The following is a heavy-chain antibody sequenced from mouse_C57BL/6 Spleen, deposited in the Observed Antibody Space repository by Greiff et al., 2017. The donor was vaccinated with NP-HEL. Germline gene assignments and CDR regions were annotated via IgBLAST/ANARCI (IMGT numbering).Heavy chain of an antibody. D-gene: IGHD1-1*01. V-gene: IGHV5-17*01. CDR1: GFTFSDYG. J-gene: IGHJ4*01. CDR2: ISSGSSTI. Sequence: DVMLVESGGGLVKPGGSLKLSCAASGFTFSDYGMHWVRQAPEKGLEWVAYISSGSSTIYYADTVKGRFTSSRDNAKNTLFLQMTSLRSEDTAMYYCAREDYGIAMDYWGQGTSVTVSS. CDR3: AREDYGIAMDY.